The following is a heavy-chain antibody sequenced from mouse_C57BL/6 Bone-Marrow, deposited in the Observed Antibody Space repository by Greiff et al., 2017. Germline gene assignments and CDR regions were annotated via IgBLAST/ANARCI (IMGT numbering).Heavy chain of an antibody. V-gene: IGHV1-82*01. CDR1: GYAFSSSW. CDR2: IYPGDGDP. D-gene: IGHD1-1*01. CDR3: AREGLGYYKDY. J-gene: IGHJ2*01. Sequence: VQLQQSGPELVKPGASVQLSCKASGYAFSSSWMNWVKQRPGKGLAWIGRIYPGDGDPNYNGTFKGTAPLTAAQSSRTAYMHLISLTSEDSAVYFGAREGLGYYKDYWGQGTTLT.